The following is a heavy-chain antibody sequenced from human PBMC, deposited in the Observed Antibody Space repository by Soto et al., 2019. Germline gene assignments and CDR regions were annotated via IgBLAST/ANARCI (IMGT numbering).Heavy chain of an antibody. J-gene: IGHJ6*03. Sequence: SVKVSCKASGGTFSSYTISWVRQAPGQGLEWMGRIIPILGIANYAQKFQGRVTITADKSTSTAYMELSSLRSEDTAVYYCARVGALRFSMDVWGKGTTVTVSS. CDR1: GGTFSSYT. CDR2: IIPILGIA. CDR3: ARVGALRFSMDV. D-gene: IGHD3-3*01. V-gene: IGHV1-69*02.